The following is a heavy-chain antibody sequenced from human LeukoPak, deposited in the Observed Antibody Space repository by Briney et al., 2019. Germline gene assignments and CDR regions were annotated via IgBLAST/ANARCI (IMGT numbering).Heavy chain of an antibody. CDR2: IIPIFDTA. CDR1: GGTFSSYA. D-gene: IGHD3-10*01. V-gene: IGHV1-69*06. J-gene: IGHJ4*02. Sequence: VASVKVSCKASGGTFSSYAISWVRQAPGQGLEWMGGIIPIFDTANYAQKFQGRVTITADKSTSTAYMELSSLRSEDTAVYYCARDSRDGSGSYYKRRAYYFDYWGQGTLVTVSS. CDR3: ARDSRDGSGSYYKRRAYYFDY.